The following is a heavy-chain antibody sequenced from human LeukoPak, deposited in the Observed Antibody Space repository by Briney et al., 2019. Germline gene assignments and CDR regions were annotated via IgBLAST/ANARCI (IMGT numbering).Heavy chain of an antibody. CDR2: ISYDGSNK. Sequence: HTGGSLRLSCAASGFTFSSYAMHWVRQAPGKGLEWVAVISYDGSNKYYADSVKGRFTISRDNSKNTLYLQMNSLRAEDTAVYYCARGYFGYWGQGTLVTVSS. V-gene: IGHV3-30-3*01. CDR3: ARGYFGY. J-gene: IGHJ4*02. CDR1: GFTFSSYA. D-gene: IGHD3-22*01.